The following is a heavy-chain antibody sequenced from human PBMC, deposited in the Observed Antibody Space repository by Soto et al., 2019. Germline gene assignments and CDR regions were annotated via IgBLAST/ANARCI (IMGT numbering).Heavy chain of an antibody. CDR2: IIPIFGTA. D-gene: IGHD5-18*01. CDR3: ARVSRGYSYGSYIDY. V-gene: IGHV1-69*13. J-gene: IGHJ4*02. Sequence: GASVKVSCKASGGTFSSYAISWVRQAPGQGLEWMGGIIPIFGTANYAQKFQGRVTITADESTSTAYMELSSLRSEDTAVYYCARVSRGYSYGSYIDYWGQGTLVTVSS. CDR1: GGTFSSYA.